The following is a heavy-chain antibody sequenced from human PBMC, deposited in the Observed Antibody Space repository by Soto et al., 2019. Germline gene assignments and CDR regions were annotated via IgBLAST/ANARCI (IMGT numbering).Heavy chain of an antibody. CDR2: FSYSGST. CDR3: ATQSTLVIYGMDV. Sequence: QLQLQESGPGLGKPSETLSLTCTVSGASINSSLYYWDWIRQSPGKGLEWIGSFSYSGSTYYNPSLKSRVTISVDTSKNQFSLKLISVTAADTAVYYCATQSTLVIYGMDVWGQGTTVIVSS. D-gene: IGHD3-9*01. CDR1: GASINSSLYY. J-gene: IGHJ6*02. V-gene: IGHV4-39*01.